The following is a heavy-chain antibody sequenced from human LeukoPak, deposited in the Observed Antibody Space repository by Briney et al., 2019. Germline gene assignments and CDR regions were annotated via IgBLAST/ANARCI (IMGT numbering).Heavy chain of an antibody. J-gene: IGHJ4*02. D-gene: IGHD6-19*01. CDR1: GFTFSSYS. Sequence: GVLRLSCAASGFTFSSYSMNWVRQAPGKGLEWVSYISSSSSTIYYAGSVKGRFTISRDNAKNTLYLQMNSLRAEDTAVYYCAKGFTAVAATFDYWGQGTLVTVSS. CDR3: AKGFTAVAATFDY. V-gene: IGHV3-48*01. CDR2: ISSSSSTI.